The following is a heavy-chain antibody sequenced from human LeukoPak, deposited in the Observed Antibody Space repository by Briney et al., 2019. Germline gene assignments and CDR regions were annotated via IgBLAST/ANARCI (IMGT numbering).Heavy chain of an antibody. V-gene: IGHV4-39*02. CDR2: IYYSGST. Sequence: PSETLSLTCTVSGGSISSSSYYWGWIRQPPGKGLEWIGSIYYSGSTYYNPSLKSRVTISVDTSKNLFSLKLSSVTAADTAVYYCARDSIVGATQFDYWGQGTLVTVSS. CDR3: ARDSIVGATQFDY. D-gene: IGHD1-26*01. J-gene: IGHJ4*02. CDR1: GGSISSSSYY.